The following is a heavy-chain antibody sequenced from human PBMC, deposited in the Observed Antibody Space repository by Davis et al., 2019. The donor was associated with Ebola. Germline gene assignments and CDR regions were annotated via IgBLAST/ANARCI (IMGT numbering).Heavy chain of an antibody. CDR3: ARGSANGYNFKGDY. CDR1: GYTFTSYA. Sequence: AASVKVSCKASGYTFTSYAMHWVRQAPGQRLEWMGWINAGNGNTKYSQKFQGRVTMTRDTSTSTVYMALSSLRSEDTGVYYCARGSANGYNFKGDYWGQGTLVTVSS. V-gene: IGHV1-3*01. J-gene: IGHJ4*02. CDR2: INAGNGNT. D-gene: IGHD5-24*01.